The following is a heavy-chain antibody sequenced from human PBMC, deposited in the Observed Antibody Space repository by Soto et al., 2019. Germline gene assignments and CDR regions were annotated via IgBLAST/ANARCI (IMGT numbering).Heavy chain of an antibody. CDR1: GYTFSSYV. CDR2: INADNGKT. J-gene: IGHJ4*01. D-gene: IGHD1-20*01. V-gene: IGHV1-3*01. CDR3: ARVHNPPHFDY. Sequence: ASVKVSCKASGYTFSSYVLHWIRQAPEQRLEWMGYINADNGKTKCSEKYKGRVSITRDASANTVYMELSSLRFEDTAVYYCARVHNPPHFDYWGHGTPVTVPS.